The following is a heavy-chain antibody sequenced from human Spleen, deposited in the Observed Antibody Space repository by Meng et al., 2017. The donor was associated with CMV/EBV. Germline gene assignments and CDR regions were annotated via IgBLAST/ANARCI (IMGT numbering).Heavy chain of an antibody. D-gene: IGHD3-3*01. CDR2: LNREATKA. J-gene: IGHJ4*02. V-gene: IGHV3-74*01. Sequence: ETLSLTCAASGFTLNSYWMHWVRQVPGKGLVWVSDLNREATKANYAGSVRGRFTISRDDAKNTLYLQMDTLRVEDTAVYYCARDRGFMEWSLDYWGQGALVTVSS. CDR3: ARDRGFMEWSLDY. CDR1: GFTLNSYW.